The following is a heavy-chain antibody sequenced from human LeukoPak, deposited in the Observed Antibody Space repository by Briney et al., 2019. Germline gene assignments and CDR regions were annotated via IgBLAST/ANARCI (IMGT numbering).Heavy chain of an antibody. CDR1: GFTFSNAW. V-gene: IGHV3-23*01. CDR2: ISGSGGST. J-gene: IGHJ4*02. Sequence: GGSLRLSCAASGFTFSNAWMSWVRQAPGKGLEWVSAISGSGGSTYYADSVKGRFTISRDNSKNTLYLQMNSLRAEDTAVYYCAKGAVGDYYDSSGYYWEYYFDYWGQGTLVTASS. D-gene: IGHD3-22*01. CDR3: AKGAVGDYYDSSGYYWEYYFDY.